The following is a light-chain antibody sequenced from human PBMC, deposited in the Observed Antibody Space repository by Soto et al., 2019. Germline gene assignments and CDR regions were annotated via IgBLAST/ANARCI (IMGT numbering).Light chain of an antibody. CDR3: QQYNTWPLT. J-gene: IGKJ4*01. CDR1: ESMNQN. V-gene: IGKV3-15*01. Sequence: ETVMTQSPATLSVSPGEGATLSCRATESMNQNLAWYQQKPGQAPRLLIHGASYRATGIPDRFSGRGSGTEFTLAISRLQSEDFAVYYCQQYNTWPLTFGGGTKVEIK. CDR2: GAS.